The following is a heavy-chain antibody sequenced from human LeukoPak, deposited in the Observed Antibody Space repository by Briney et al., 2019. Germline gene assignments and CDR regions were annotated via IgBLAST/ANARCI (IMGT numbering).Heavy chain of an antibody. CDR1: GFTFSSHA. Sequence: GGSLRLSCAASGFTFSSHAMGWVRQAPGKGLEWVSAISGSGGNTYYADSVKGRFIISRDNSKNTLYLQMNSLRVEDTAVYYCARAPITMVRGVPYFFDYWGQGTLVTVSS. D-gene: IGHD3-10*01. V-gene: IGHV3-23*01. J-gene: IGHJ4*02. CDR3: ARAPITMVRGVPYFFDY. CDR2: ISGSGGNT.